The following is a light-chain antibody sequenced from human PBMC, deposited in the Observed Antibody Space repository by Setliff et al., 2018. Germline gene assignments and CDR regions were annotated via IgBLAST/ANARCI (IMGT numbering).Light chain of an antibody. CDR2: EVS. Sequence: QSVLTQPPSASGSPGQSVTISCTGTSSDVGGYNYVSWYQQHPGKAPKLMIYEVSKWPSGVPDRFSGSKSGNTASLTVSGLQAEDEADYYCSSYAGSNNYVVGTGTKVTV. CDR3: SSYAGSNNYV. CDR1: SSDVGGYNY. V-gene: IGLV2-8*01. J-gene: IGLJ1*01.